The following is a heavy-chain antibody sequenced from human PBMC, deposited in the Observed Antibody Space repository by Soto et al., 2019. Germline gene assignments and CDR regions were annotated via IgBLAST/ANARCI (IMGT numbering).Heavy chain of an antibody. V-gene: IGHV3-15*01. D-gene: IGHD4-17*01. Sequence: LRLSCAASEFTFANAWISWVRQAPGKGLEWVGRIKSKADGGTTDYAAPVKGRFTISRDESQNTLYLQMNSLKTEDTAVYYCTSLYYGHWGQGTLVTVSS. CDR1: EFTFANAW. J-gene: IGHJ4*02. CDR2: IKSKADGGTT. CDR3: TSLYYGH.